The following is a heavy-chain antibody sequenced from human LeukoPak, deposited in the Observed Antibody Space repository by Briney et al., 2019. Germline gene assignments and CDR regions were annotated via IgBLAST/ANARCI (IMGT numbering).Heavy chain of an antibody. CDR2: VHRSGRT. V-gene: IGHV4-4*02. CDR1: IDSTSGNY. Sequence: SEPLSLTCAVSIDSTSGNYWSWVPHSPGKAREWIGEVHRSGRTNYMPPLKSRVTISIDKSKDQISLDLTSVTAADTPVYYCATEILGGPTPGAYWGQGTLVTVSS. CDR3: ATEILGGPTPGAY. J-gene: IGHJ4*02. D-gene: IGHD2-8*02.